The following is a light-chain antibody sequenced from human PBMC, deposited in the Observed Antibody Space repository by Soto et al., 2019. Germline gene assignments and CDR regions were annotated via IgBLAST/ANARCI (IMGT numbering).Light chain of an antibody. CDR2: GTS. Sequence: EIELTQSPGTLSLSPGEIATLSCRASQSAGNTYLAWYQQKPGQAPRLLIYGTSSRATGIPDRFSGSGSGTEFTLTIDRVEPEDFAVYYCQQYGSSRTFGQGTKVEVK. V-gene: IGKV3-20*01. CDR3: QQYGSSRT. J-gene: IGKJ1*01. CDR1: QSAGNTY.